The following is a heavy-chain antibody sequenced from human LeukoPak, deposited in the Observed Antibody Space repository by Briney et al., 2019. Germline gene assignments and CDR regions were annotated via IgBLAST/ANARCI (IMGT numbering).Heavy chain of an antibody. V-gene: IGHV4-34*01. CDR2: INHSGST. CDR1: GGSFSGYY. CDR3: ASQRAYDFWSGSPDDAFDV. J-gene: IGHJ3*01. D-gene: IGHD3-3*01. Sequence: PSETLSLTCAVYGGSFSGYYWSWIRQPPGKGLEWIGEINHSGSTNNNPSLKSRVTISVDTSKNQFSLKLNSVTAADTAVYYCASQRAYDFWSGSPDDAFDVWGQGTMVAVSS.